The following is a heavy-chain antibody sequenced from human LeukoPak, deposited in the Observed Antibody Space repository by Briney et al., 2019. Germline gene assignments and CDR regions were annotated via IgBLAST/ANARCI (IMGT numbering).Heavy chain of an antibody. D-gene: IGHD4-17*01. Sequence: SETLSLTCTVSGASISSRNYYWGWIRQPPGKGLEWIGSIYHSGSTYYNPSLKSRVTISVDTSKNQFSLKLSSVTAADTAVYYCASRSFGDYAPYFDYWGQGTLVTVSS. CDR1: GASISSRNYY. J-gene: IGHJ4*02. V-gene: IGHV4-39*07. CDR2: IYHSGST. CDR3: ASRSFGDYAPYFDY.